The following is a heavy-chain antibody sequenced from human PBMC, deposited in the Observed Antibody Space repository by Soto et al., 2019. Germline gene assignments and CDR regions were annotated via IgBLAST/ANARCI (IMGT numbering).Heavy chain of an antibody. V-gene: IGHV3-21*01. J-gene: IGHJ4*02. CDR1: GFIFSGYT. CDR2: ISSSSSYI. Sequence: EVQLVESGGGLVKPGGSLRLSCAASGFIFSGYTMNWVRQAPGKGLEWVSSISSSSSYIYYADSVKGRFTISRDNAKNSLCLQMNSLRAEDTAVYYCARDHACGGDCYDQYYFDYWGQGTLVTVSS. D-gene: IGHD2-21*02. CDR3: ARDHACGGDCYDQYYFDY.